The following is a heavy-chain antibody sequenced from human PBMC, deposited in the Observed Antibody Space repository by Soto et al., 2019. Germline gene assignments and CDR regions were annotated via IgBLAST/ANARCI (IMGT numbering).Heavy chain of an antibody. D-gene: IGHD6-13*01. CDR1: GFTFRSNG. J-gene: IGHJ4*02. CDR2: IWYDSSNK. CDR3: TKEGNMGSSSWYYFDY. V-gene: IGHV3-33*06. Sequence: QVQLVESGGGVVQAGRSLRLSCAASGFTFRSNGMHWVRHAPGKGLEWVATIWYDSSNKYYADSVKGRFTISRDNSKNTLYVQMNNLRAEDTAVYYCTKEGNMGSSSWYYFDYWGQGTLVTVSS.